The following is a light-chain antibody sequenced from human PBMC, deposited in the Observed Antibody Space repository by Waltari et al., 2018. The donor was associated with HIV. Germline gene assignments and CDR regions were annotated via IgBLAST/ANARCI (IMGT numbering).Light chain of an antibody. J-gene: IGLJ3*02. V-gene: IGLV2-14*01. CDR3: SSYTSGSTPVV. CDR2: EVS. Sequence: QSALTQPASVSGSRRQSIPISCTGTRSDVVGYAYVYCYQQHPGKAPKLMIYEVSNRPSGVSSRFSGSKSGNTASLTIAGLQAEDEADYYCSSYTSGSTPVVFGGGTKLTV. CDR1: RSDVVGYAY.